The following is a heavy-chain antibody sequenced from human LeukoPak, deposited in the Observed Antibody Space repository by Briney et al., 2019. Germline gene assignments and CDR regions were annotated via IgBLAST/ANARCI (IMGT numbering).Heavy chain of an antibody. V-gene: IGHV4-59*08. CDR2: IYYSGST. J-gene: IGHJ5*02. D-gene: IGHD6-13*01. Sequence: SETLSLTCTVSGGSISSHCWSWIRQPPGKGLEWIGYIYYSGSTNYNPSLKSRVTISVDTSKNQLSLKLSSVTAADTAVYYCARTIAAAGSDWFDPWGQGTLVTVSS. CDR1: GGSISSHC. CDR3: ARTIAAAGSDWFDP.